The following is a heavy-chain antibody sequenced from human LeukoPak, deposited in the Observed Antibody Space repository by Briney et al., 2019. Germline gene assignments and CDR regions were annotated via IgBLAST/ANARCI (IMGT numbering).Heavy chain of an antibody. CDR1: GGSFSGYY. D-gene: IGHD2-15*01. Sequence: SETLSLTCAVYGGSFSGYYWSWIRQPPGKGLEWIGEINHSGSTYYNPSLRSRVTLSIEKSKNQFSLKVTSMTAADTAMYYCARTYCSGGSCYPGNWFDPWGQGTLVTVSS. J-gene: IGHJ5*02. V-gene: IGHV4-34*01. CDR3: ARTYCSGGSCYPGNWFDP. CDR2: INHSGST.